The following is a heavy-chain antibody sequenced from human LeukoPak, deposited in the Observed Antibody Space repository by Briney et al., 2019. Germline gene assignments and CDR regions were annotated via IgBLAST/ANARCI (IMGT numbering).Heavy chain of an antibody. CDR1: GFTFSSYG. J-gene: IGHJ4*02. CDR2: IWDDGSNK. D-gene: IGHD5-12*01. V-gene: IGHV3-33*06. Sequence: PGRSLRLSCAASGFTFSSYGMHWVRQAPGKGLEWVAVIWDDGSNKYYADSVKGRFTISRDNSKNTLYLQMNSLRAEDTAVYYCAKDLSGYSGYDLFDYWGQGTLVTVSS. CDR3: AKDLSGYSGYDLFDY.